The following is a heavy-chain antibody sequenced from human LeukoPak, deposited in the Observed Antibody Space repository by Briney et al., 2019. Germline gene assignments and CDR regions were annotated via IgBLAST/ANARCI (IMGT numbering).Heavy chain of an antibody. CDR1: GFTFSDYY. D-gene: IGHD6-19*01. Sequence: GGSLRLSRAPPGFTFSDYYMSWICQAPGKGLGWVSYISSSGSTIYYADSLKGRFSLSTGNSKNTLYLQMNSLRAEDTAVYYCAKDVSSDWTSAGFDYWGQGTLVTVSS. CDR2: ISSSGSTI. V-gene: IGHV3-11*01. J-gene: IGHJ4*02. CDR3: AKDVSSDWTSAGFDY.